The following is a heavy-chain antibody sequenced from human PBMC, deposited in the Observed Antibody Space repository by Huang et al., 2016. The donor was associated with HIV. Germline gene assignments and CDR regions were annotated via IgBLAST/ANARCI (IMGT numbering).Heavy chain of an antibody. Sequence: QLQLQESGPGLVKPSQNLSLTCTVFGGSVSSRHYYLAWIRQTPGKGLEWIGSMNHSGTAYYNRAHKSRVSMMVDKAKNQFSLEVTAATAADSAIYYCARQGGDCTSISCYLSWFDPWGQGTLVTVSS. CDR1: GGSVSSRHYY. CDR3: ARQGGDCTSISCYLSWFDP. V-gene: IGHV4-39*01. J-gene: IGHJ5*02. D-gene: IGHD2-2*01. CDR2: MNHSGTA.